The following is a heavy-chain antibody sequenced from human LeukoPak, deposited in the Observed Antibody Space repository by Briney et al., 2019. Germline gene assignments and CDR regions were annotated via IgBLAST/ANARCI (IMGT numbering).Heavy chain of an antibody. V-gene: IGHV3-7*04. Sequence: GGSLRLSCAASGFTFSSYCMSWVRQAPGKEREWVANIKQDGSEKYYVDSVKGRFTISRDNAKNSLYLQMNSLRAEDTAVYYCARGLEWLLPDQYYFDYWGQGTLVTVSS. CDR1: GFTFSSYC. J-gene: IGHJ4*02. CDR2: IKQDGSEK. D-gene: IGHD3-3*01. CDR3: ARGLEWLLPDQYYFDY.